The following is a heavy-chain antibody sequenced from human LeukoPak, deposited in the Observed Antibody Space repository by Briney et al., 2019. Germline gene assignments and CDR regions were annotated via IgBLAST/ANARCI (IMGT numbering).Heavy chain of an antibody. CDR2: ISGSGGST. V-gene: IGHV3-23*01. CDR1: GFTFSSYA. CDR3: PKGLWRIYVFSFDP. D-gene: IGHD5-18*01. Sequence: GGSLRLSCAASGFTFSSYAMSWVRQAPGKGLEWVSGISGSGGSTYSADSVKGRFTFFRDNSKNTLYLQMNSLRAEATAPYYFPKGLWRIYVFSFDPWGQGTLVTVSS. J-gene: IGHJ5*02.